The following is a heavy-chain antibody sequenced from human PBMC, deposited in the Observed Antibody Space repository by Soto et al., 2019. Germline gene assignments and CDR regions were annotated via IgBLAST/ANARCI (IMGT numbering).Heavy chain of an antibody. J-gene: IGHJ4*02. Sequence: LRLSCSASLFTLSTYPIHWVRQAPGKGLEYVSAISINGDSTYXSXXXXXXXTXXXXXXKNXXFLXXXXXXXXXXXXXYCARGSGSSRWVLGYWGQGTLVTVSS. CDR1: LFTLSTYP. CDR3: ARGSGSSRWVLGY. D-gene: IGHD2-15*01. V-gene: IGHV3-64*01. CDR2: ISINGDST.